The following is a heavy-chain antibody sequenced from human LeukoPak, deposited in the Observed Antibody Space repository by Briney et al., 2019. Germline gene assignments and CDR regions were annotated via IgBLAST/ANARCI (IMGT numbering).Heavy chain of an antibody. CDR1: GFTFSGST. J-gene: IGHJ4*02. V-gene: IGHV3-73*01. D-gene: IGHD4-23*01. Sequence: PGGSLRLSCAASGFTFSGSTMHWVRQASGKGLEWVGRIRSKANSYATTYAASVKGRFTISRDDSKKMSYLEMNSLRAEDTAVYYCAKDDGGNSDYWGQGTLVTVSS. CDR3: AKDDGGNSDY. CDR2: IRSKANSYAT.